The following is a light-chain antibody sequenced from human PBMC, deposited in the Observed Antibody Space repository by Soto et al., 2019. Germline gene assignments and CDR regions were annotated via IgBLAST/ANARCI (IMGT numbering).Light chain of an antibody. CDR2: EVT. CDR1: SSDVGNFNL. Sequence: QSALTQPASVSGSPGQSITISCTGTSSDVGNFNLVPWYQQHPDKAPKLMIYEVTKRPAGVSNRSSASKSGNTASLTISGLQAEDEADYHCCSYGGSGAYVFGTGTKVTVL. CDR3: CSYGGSGAYV. V-gene: IGLV2-23*02. J-gene: IGLJ1*01.